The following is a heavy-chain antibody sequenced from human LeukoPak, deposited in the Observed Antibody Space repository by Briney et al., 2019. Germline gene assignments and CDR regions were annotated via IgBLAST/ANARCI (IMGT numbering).Heavy chain of an antibody. CDR3: ASGAYSYYYMDV. D-gene: IGHD1-26*01. J-gene: IGHJ6*03. Sequence: SETLSLTCTVSGGSISSGFYYWAWIRQPPGKGLEWIGSIYYSGITYYNPSLKSPVTISVDTAKNQFSLQLSSVTAADTAVYYCASGAYSYYYMDVWGKGTTVTISS. CDR2: IYYSGIT. CDR1: GGSISSGFYY. V-gene: IGHV4-39*07.